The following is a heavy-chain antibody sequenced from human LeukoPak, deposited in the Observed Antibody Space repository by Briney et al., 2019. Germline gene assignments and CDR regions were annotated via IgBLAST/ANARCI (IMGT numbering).Heavy chain of an antibody. CDR2: IYYSGST. D-gene: IGHD4-17*01. Sequence: PSETLSLTCTVSGGSISSSSYYWGWIRQPPGKGLEWIGSIYYSGSTYYNPSLKSRVTISVDTSKNQFSLKLSSVTAADTAVYYCARARHDYGDYLNWFDPWGQGTLVTVSS. CDR1: GGSISSSSYY. J-gene: IGHJ5*02. V-gene: IGHV4-39*07. CDR3: ARARHDYGDYLNWFDP.